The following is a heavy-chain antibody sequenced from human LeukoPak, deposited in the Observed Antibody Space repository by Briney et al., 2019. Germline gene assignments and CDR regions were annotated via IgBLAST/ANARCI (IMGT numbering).Heavy chain of an antibody. CDR3: ARERSGSYYTFDV. D-gene: IGHD1-26*01. CDR2: VSQRGAT. J-gene: IGHJ3*01. V-gene: IGHV4-59*13. Sequence: SETLSLTCSVSGASINCFSWSWIRQTPEKGLEWIGYVSQRGATTSNPSLKTRVSIGADTSKSQFSLKMTSVTAADTAIYYCARERSGSYYTFDVWGPGTMVSVS. CDR1: GASINCFS.